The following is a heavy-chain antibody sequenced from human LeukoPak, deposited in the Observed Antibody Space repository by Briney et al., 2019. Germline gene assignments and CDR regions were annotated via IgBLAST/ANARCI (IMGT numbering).Heavy chain of an antibody. CDR1: GDSISSYY. CDR2: TSHSGST. V-gene: IGHV4-59*01. Sequence: SETLSLTCIVSGDSISSYYWSWIRQPPGKGLDWIGYTSHSGSTNSNPSLKSRVTISVDTSKNQFSLTLSLVTAADTAMYYCARDHTSFDYWGQGTLVTVSS. J-gene: IGHJ4*02. CDR3: ARDHTSFDY. D-gene: IGHD2-2*02.